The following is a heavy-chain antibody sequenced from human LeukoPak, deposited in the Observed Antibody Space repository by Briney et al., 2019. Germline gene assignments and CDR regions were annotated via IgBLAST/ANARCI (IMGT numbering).Heavy chain of an antibody. J-gene: IGHJ4*02. V-gene: IGHV3-11*04. CDR3: ARDLWGYDSSGYGLPLDY. D-gene: IGHD3-22*01. CDR2: ISSSGSTI. Sequence: GGSLRLSCAASGFTFSDYYMSWIRQAPGKGLEWVSYISSSGSTIYYADSVKGRFTISRDNAKNSLYLQMNSLRAEDTAVHYCARDLWGYDSSGYGLPLDYWGQGTLVTVSS. CDR1: GFTFSDYY.